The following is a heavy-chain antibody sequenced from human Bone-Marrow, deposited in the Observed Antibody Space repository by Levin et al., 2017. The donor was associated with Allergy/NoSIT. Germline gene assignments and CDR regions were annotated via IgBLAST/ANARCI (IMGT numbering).Heavy chain of an antibody. Sequence: SGGSLRLSCAASGFSFRTYRMNWVRQAPGEGPEWVAFISSTSRNMSYADSVKGRFTISRDNAKNSLYLQMSSLRVEDTATYYCAILIVEEEGAETDYWGQGTQVIVSS. CDR1: GFSFRTYR. D-gene: IGHD3-16*02. J-gene: IGHJ4*02. CDR2: ISSTSRNM. V-gene: IGHV3-21*06. CDR3: AILIVEEEGAETDY.